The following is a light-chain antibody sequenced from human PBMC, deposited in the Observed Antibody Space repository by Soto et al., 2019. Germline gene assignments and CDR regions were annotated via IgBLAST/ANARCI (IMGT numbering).Light chain of an antibody. CDR1: SSDVGGYNY. CDR3: SSYAASNNLGV. Sequence: QSALTQPPSASGSPGQSVTISCIGTSSDVGGYNYVSWYQQHPGKAPKLMIYEVSKRPSGVPDRFSGCKSGNTASLTVSGLQGEDEADYYFSSYAASNNLGVFGVGTKLTVL. J-gene: IGLJ2*01. CDR2: EVS. V-gene: IGLV2-8*01.